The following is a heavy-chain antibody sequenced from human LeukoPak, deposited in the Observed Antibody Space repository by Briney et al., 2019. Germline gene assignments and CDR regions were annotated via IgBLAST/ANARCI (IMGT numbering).Heavy chain of an antibody. CDR1: GFTFSSYS. D-gene: IGHD2-2*02. J-gene: IGHJ4*02. CDR2: ISSSSSYI. CDR3: AREAVPAAILDY. V-gene: IGHV3-21*01. Sequence: GGSLRLSCAASGFTFSSYSMSWVRQAPGKGLEWVSSISSSSSYIYYADSVKGRFTISRDNAKNSLYLQMNSLRAEDTAVYYCAREAVPAAILDYWGQGTLVTVSS.